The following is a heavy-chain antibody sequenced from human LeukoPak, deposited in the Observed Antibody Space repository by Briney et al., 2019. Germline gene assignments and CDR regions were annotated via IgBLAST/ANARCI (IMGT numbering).Heavy chain of an antibody. D-gene: IGHD3-9*01. CDR3: ATDYDFDWLFDY. Sequence: ASVKVSCKVSGYTLTELSMHWVRQAPGKGLEWMGGFDPEDGETIYAQKFQGRVTMTEDTSTDTAYMELSSLRSEDTAVYYSATDYDFDWLFDYWGQGTLVTVSS. J-gene: IGHJ4*02. V-gene: IGHV1-24*01. CDR2: FDPEDGET. CDR1: GYTLTELS.